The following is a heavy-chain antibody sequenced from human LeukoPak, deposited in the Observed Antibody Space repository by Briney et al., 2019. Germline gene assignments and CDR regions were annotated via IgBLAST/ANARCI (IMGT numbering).Heavy chain of an antibody. D-gene: IGHD5-18*01. J-gene: IGHJ5*02. CDR3: ARGPTRGYSPGRFDP. Sequence: GGSLRLSCAASGFTFSSYWMHWVRQAPGKGLVWVSRINTDGSSASYADSVKGRFTISRDNAKNTLYLQMNSLRAEDTAVYYCARGPTRGYSPGRFDPWGQGTLVTVSS. CDR1: GFTFSSYW. V-gene: IGHV3-74*01. CDR2: INTDGSSA.